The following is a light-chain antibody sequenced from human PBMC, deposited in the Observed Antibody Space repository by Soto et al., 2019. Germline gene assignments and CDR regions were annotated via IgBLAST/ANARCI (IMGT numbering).Light chain of an antibody. CDR1: QSVSEW. J-gene: IGKJ2*01. Sequence: DIQMTQSPATLSASVGDSVTITCRASQSVSEWLAWYQQKPGKAPKLLIYDAYSLESGVPSRFSGSGSGTDFTLTITSLQPDDFATYYCQQYSSHANTFGRGTKLECK. CDR2: DAY. CDR3: QQYSSHANT. V-gene: IGKV1-5*01.